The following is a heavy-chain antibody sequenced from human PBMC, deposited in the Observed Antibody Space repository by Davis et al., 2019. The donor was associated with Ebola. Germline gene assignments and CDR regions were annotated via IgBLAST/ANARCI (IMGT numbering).Heavy chain of an antibody. J-gene: IGHJ6*02. CDR1: GFTFSNAW. CDR2: ISGSGGST. D-gene: IGHD5-18*01. CDR3: ARSRGTAMVEPYYYYYGMDV. Sequence: PGGSLRLSCAASGFTFSNAWMSWVRQAPGKGLEWVSAISGSGGSTYYADSVKGRFTISRDNSKNTLYLQMNSLRAEDTAVYYCARSRGTAMVEPYYYYYGMDVWGQGTTVTVSS. V-gene: IGHV3-23*01.